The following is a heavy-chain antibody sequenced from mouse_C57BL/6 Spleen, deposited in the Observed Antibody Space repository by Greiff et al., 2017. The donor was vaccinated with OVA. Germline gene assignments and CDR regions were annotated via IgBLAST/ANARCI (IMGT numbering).Heavy chain of an antibody. CDR1: GYTFTSYW. CDR3: ARFGTGSYYFDY. V-gene: IGHV1-55*01. Sequence: QVQLQQSGAELVKPGASVKMSCKASGYTFTSYWITWVKQRPGQGLEWIGDIYPGSGSTNYNEKFKSKATLTVDTSSSTAYMQLSSLTSEDSAVYYCARFGTGSYYFDYWGQGTTLTGSS. J-gene: IGHJ2*01. CDR2: IYPGSGST. D-gene: IGHD4-1*01.